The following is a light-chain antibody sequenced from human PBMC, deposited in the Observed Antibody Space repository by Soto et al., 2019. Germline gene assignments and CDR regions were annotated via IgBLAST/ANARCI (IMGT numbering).Light chain of an antibody. J-gene: IGKJ4*01. V-gene: IGKV3-15*01. CDR1: QSVNSN. CDR2: DAS. CDR3: QQYNFWPPLT. Sequence: EIVMTQSPATLSVSPGERATLSCRASQSVNSNLAWYRQKPGQAPRLLISDASTRATGVPARFSGSGSGTDFPLRISSLQSEDSGIYYCQQYNFWPPLTFGGGTKVEIK.